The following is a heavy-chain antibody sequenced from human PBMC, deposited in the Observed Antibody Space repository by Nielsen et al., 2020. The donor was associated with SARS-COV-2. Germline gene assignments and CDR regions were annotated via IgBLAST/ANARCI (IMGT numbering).Heavy chain of an antibody. CDR2: VSTEGGTT. Sequence: GGSLRLSCAASGFTFNSVGMHWVRQAPGKGLEWVAVVSTEGGTTYYADSVKGRFTIARDNAKNSLYLQMNSLRAEDTALYYCAKVCGITMVRGVIADDAFDIWGQGTMVTVSS. D-gene: IGHD3-10*01. J-gene: IGHJ3*02. CDR3: AKVCGITMVRGVIADDAFDI. V-gene: IGHV3-30*19. CDR1: GFTFNSVG.